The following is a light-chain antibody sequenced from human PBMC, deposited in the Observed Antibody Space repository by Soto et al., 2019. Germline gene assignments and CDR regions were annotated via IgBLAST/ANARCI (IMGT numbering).Light chain of an antibody. Sequence: EVVLTQSPGTLSLSPGERATLSCRASQNVGTFLTWYQQKPGQAPRLLIYDAFTRATGIPARFSGTGSGTDFTLTISRLEPEDFATYYCQQYNSYWTFGQGNKVDIK. V-gene: IGKV3-11*01. CDR2: DAF. CDR3: QQYNSYWT. CDR1: QNVGTF. J-gene: IGKJ1*01.